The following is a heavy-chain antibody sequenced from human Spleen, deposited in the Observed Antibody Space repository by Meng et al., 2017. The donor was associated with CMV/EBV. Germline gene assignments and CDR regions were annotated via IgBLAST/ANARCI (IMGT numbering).Heavy chain of an antibody. Sequence: SVSGYYWSWIRQPPGKGLEWIGEINHSGSTNYNPSLKSRVTISVDTSKNQFSLKLSSVTAADTAVYYCARGATYYYGSGSRPKYFQHWGQGTLVTVSS. J-gene: IGHJ1*01. V-gene: IGHV4-34*01. CDR1: SVSGYY. CDR2: INHSGST. D-gene: IGHD3-10*01. CDR3: ARGATYYYGSGSRPKYFQH.